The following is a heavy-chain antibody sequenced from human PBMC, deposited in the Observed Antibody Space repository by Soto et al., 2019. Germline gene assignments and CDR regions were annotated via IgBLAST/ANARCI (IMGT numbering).Heavy chain of an antibody. Sequence: QSLSLTCAISGDSVSSNQAAWNWFRQSPSRGLEWLGRTYYRSKWYNDYAVSVKSRITINPDTSKNQFSLQLNSVTPEDTAVYYCARGIAADARGRFDPWGQGTQVTVYS. CDR2: TYYRSKWYN. V-gene: IGHV6-1*01. D-gene: IGHD6-13*01. CDR1: GDSVSSNQAA. J-gene: IGHJ5*02. CDR3: ARGIAADARGRFDP.